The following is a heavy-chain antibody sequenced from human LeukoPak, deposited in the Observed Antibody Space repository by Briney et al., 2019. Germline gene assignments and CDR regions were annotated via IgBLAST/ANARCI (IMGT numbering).Heavy chain of an antibody. D-gene: IGHD4-17*01. J-gene: IGHJ6*03. Sequence: GASVKVSCKASAYAFTSNGISWVPQAPGQGLEWMGWISAYNGNTNYAQKLQGRATMTTDTSTSTAYMELRSLRSDDTAVYYCARVPPPDYGDFAFRLRSTYYYYYYIDVWGKGTTVTVSS. CDR3: ARVPPPDYGDFAFRLRSTYYYYYYIDV. CDR2: ISAYNGNT. CDR1: AYAFTSNG. V-gene: IGHV1-18*01.